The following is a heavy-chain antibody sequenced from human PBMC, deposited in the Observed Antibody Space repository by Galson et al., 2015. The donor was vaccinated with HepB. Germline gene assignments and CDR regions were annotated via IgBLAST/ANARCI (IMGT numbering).Heavy chain of an antibody. J-gene: IGHJ4*02. D-gene: IGHD4-17*01. CDR3: ARDDYGDYRWRD. CDR2: IYHSGST. Sequence: TLSLTCTVSGGSISAYYWSWIRQPPGKGLEWIGRIYHSGSTNYNPSLKSRVTISVDTSKKHFSLKLSSVTAADTAVYYCARDDYGDYRWRDWGQGTLVTVSS. CDR1: GGSISAYY. V-gene: IGHV4-59*01.